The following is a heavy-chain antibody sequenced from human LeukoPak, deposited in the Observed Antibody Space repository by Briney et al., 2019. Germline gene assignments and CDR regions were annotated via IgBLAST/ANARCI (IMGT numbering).Heavy chain of an antibody. J-gene: IGHJ4*02. Sequence: SVKVSCKASGYTFSAYDMHWVRQAPGQGLAWMGWINPNSGGTNYAQKLQGWVTMTRDTSISTAYMELSRLRSDDTAVYYCARGGYDILTGYQSFFCDYWGQGTLVTVSS. CDR3: ARGGYDILTGYQSFFCDY. CDR2: INPNSGGT. V-gene: IGHV1-2*04. D-gene: IGHD3-9*01. CDR1: GYTFSAYD.